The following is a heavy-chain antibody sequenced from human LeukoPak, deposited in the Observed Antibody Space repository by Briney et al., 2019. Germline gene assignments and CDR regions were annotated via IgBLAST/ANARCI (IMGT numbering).Heavy chain of an antibody. CDR2: IAYDGSRA. Sequence: GRSLRLSCAGSGFTFGGYGMHWFRQTPGKGLEWVAVIAYDGSRAFYADSVKGRFTISRDNSKNTMSVQMDDLIAEDTAVYYCTRYNNDHFDYWGQGTLVTVSS. V-gene: IGHV3-33*01. J-gene: IGHJ4*02. CDR1: GFTFGGYG. D-gene: IGHD1-14*01. CDR3: TRYNNDHFDY.